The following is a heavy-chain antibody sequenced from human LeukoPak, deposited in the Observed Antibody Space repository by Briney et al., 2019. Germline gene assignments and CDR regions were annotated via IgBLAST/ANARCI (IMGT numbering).Heavy chain of an antibody. J-gene: IGHJ4*02. V-gene: IGHV4-59*01. CDR3: AGMRITTPTVRTLGY. Sequence: SETLSLTCTVSGGSITTYYWSWIRQPPGKGLEWIGYIYDGGSTNYNPSLESRVTISVDTSKNQFSLKLSSVTAADTAVYYCAGMRITTPTVRTLGYWGQGTLVTVSS. CDR2: IYDGGST. CDR1: GGSITTYY. D-gene: IGHD1-14*01.